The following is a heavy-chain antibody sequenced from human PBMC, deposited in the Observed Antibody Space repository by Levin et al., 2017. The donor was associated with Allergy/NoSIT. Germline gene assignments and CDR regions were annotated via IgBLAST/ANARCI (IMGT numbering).Heavy chain of an antibody. CDR2: LTGDGGST. CDR3: AKDTYYFNSRYFDY. CDR1: GFTFSSYA. V-gene: IGHV3-23*01. Sequence: ETLSLTCAASGFTFSSYAMNWVRQAPGKGLEWVSSLTGDGGSTYYADSVKGRFTISRDKSKNTLYLQMNSLRAEDTAVYYCAKDTYYFNSRYFDYWGQGTLVTVSS. D-gene: IGHD3-10*01. J-gene: IGHJ4*02.